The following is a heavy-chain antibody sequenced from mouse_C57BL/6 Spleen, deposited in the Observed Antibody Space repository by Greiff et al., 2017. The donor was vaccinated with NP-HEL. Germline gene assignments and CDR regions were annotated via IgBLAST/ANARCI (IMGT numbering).Heavy chain of an antibody. J-gene: IGHJ2*01. CDR1: GFTFSDYG. CDR2: ISSGSSTI. CDR3: ARESYYDYDEGGFDY. D-gene: IGHD2-4*01. Sequence: EVQVVESGGGLVKPGGSLKLSCAASGFTFSDYGMHWVRQAPEKGLEWVAYISSGSSTIYYADTVKGRFTISRDNAKNTLFLQMTSLRSEDTAMYYCARESYYDYDEGGFDYWGQGTTLTVSS. V-gene: IGHV5-17*01.